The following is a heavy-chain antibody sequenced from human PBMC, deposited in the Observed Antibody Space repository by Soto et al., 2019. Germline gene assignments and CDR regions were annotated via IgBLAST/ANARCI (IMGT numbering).Heavy chain of an antibody. CDR2: INPNSGGT. CDR1: GYTFTGYY. D-gene: IGHD5-18*01. Sequence: ASVKVSCKASGYTFTGYYMHWLRQAPGQGLEWMGWINPNSGGTNYAQKFQGRVTMTRDTSISTAYMELSRLRSDDTAVYYCARARGYSYGLGDYWGQGTLVTVSS. CDR3: ARARGYSYGLGDY. J-gene: IGHJ4*02. V-gene: IGHV1-2*02.